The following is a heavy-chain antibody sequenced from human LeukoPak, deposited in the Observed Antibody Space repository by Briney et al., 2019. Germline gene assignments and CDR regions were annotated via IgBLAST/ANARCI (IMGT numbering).Heavy chain of an antibody. CDR3: ARGVNSSGWYFDY. V-gene: IGHV3-21*01. J-gene: IGHJ4*02. D-gene: IGHD6-19*01. Sequence: GGSLRLSCAASGFTFSSYSMNWVRQAPGKGLEWVSSISSSSSYIYYADSVKGRFTISRDNAKNSLYLQMNSLRAEDTAVYYCARGVNSSGWYFDYWGQGTLVTVSS. CDR2: ISSSSSYI. CDR1: GFTFSSYS.